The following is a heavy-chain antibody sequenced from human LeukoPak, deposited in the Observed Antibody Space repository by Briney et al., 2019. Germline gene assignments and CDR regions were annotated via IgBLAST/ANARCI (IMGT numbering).Heavy chain of an antibody. CDR1: GFTFSSYA. J-gene: IGHJ4*02. CDR2: ISGSGGNT. CDR3: ARPRADYYYGSGRPYYFDY. D-gene: IGHD3-10*01. Sequence: GGSLRLSCAASGFTFSSYAMSWARQAPGKGLEWISGISGSGGNTYYADSVKGRFTISRDNAKNSLYLQMNSLRAEDTAVYYCARPRADYYYGSGRPYYFDYWGQGTLVTVSS. V-gene: IGHV3-23*01.